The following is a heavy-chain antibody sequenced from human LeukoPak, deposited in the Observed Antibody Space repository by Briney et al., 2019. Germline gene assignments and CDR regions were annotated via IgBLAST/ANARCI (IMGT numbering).Heavy chain of an antibody. D-gene: IGHD6-13*01. V-gene: IGHV4-34*01. CDR2: INHSGST. CDR3: AAALVAAGQTN. J-gene: IGHJ4*02. CDR1: GGSFSGYY. Sequence: SETLSLTCAVYGGSFSGYYWSWIRQPPGKGLEWIGEINHSGSTNYNPSLKSRVTISVDTSKNQFSLKLSSVTAADTAVYYCAAALVAAGQTNWGQGTLVTVSS.